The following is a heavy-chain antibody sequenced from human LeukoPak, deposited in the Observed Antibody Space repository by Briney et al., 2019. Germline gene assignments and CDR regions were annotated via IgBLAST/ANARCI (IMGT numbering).Heavy chain of an antibody. Sequence: SETLSLTCAVYGGSFSGYYWSWIRQPPGKGLEWIGEINHSGSTNYNPSLKSRVTISVDTSKNQFSLKLSSVTAADTAVYYCARGARVPTEHIAVAGTRVYFDYWGQGTLVTVSS. CDR1: GGSFSGYY. J-gene: IGHJ4*02. CDR2: INHSGST. V-gene: IGHV4-34*01. D-gene: IGHD6-19*01. CDR3: ARGARVPTEHIAVAGTRVYFDY.